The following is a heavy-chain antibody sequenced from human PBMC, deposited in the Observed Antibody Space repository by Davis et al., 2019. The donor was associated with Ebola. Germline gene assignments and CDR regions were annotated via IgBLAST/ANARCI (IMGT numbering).Heavy chain of an antibody. CDR3: ARDAYASGPDF. CDR2: IYYSGST. Sequence: SETLSLTCAVFGGPFTGYYWSWIRQPPGKGLEWIGYIYYSGSTNYNPSLKSRVTMSVDTSRNQFSLKVNSVTAADTAMYYCARDAYASGPDFWGQGTLVIVSS. D-gene: IGHD2-2*01. CDR1: GGPFTGYY. V-gene: IGHV4-59*12. J-gene: IGHJ1*01.